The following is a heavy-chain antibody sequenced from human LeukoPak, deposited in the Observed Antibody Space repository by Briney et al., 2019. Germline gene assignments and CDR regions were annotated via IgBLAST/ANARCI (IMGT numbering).Heavy chain of an antibody. CDR1: GFTFSSYS. CDR3: AREIRITDYYYGMDV. CDR2: ISSSSSYI. J-gene: IGHJ6*02. V-gene: IGHV3-21*01. D-gene: IGHD3-10*01. Sequence: GGSLRLSCAASGFTFSSYSMNWVRQATGKGLEWVSSISSSSSYIYYADSVKGRFTISRDNAKNSLYLQMNSLRAEDTAVYYCAREIRITDYYYGMDVWGQGTTVTVSS.